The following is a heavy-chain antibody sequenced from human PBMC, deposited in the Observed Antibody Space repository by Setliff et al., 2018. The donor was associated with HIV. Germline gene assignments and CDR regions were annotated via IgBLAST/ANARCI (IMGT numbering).Heavy chain of an antibody. CDR3: KADSSGYP. D-gene: IGHD3-22*01. CDR1: GFSFNKAW. Sequence: GGSLRLSCALSGFSFNKAWMNWVRQAPGKGLEWVGRIGSKANSYATAYAASVKGRFTTSREDSKNTAYLQMNSLKTEDTAVYYCKADSSGYPWGQGTLVTVSS. V-gene: IGHV3-73*01. CDR2: IGSKANSYAT. J-gene: IGHJ5*02.